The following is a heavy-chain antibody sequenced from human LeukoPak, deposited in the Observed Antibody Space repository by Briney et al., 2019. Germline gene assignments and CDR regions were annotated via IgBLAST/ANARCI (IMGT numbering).Heavy chain of an antibody. J-gene: IGHJ6*04. CDR2: IYYSGST. Sequence: PSETLSLTCTVSGGSISSYYWSWIRQPPGKGLEWIGYIYYSGSTNYNPSLKSRVTISVDTSKNQFSLKLSSVTAADTAVYYCARDTYSSSWYSGMDVWGKGTAVTVSS. D-gene: IGHD6-13*01. CDR1: GGSISSYY. V-gene: IGHV4-59*01. CDR3: ARDTYSSSWYSGMDV.